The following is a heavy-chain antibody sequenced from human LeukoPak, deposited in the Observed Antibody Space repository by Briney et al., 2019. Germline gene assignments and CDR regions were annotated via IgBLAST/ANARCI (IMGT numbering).Heavy chain of an antibody. V-gene: IGHV3-74*01. CDR1: GFTFSNYW. Sequence: PGGSLRLSCAASGFTFSNYWMHWVRQAPGKGLVWVSRISPDGSSTSYGDSVKGRFTISRDNAKNSLYLQMNSLRAEDTAVYYCARQYCSGGSCLTYFDYWGQGTLVTVSS. CDR2: ISPDGSST. D-gene: IGHD2-15*01. J-gene: IGHJ4*02. CDR3: ARQYCSGGSCLTYFDY.